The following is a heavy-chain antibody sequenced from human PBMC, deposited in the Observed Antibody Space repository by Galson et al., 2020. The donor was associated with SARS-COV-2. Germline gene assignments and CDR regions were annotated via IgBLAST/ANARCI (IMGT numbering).Heavy chain of an antibody. D-gene: IGHD3-3*01. CDR3: ARVPRRNAFGVILKGYYYAMDV. Sequence: PSEPLSLTCAVYGGTFNEYFWARIRQPLGKGLEWIGEISHGGRPKYNPSPQNRVSILTDRPKNQFSLTLTPLTAADTGVYYCARVPRRNAFGVILKGYYYAMDVWGQGTTVTVSS. V-gene: IGHV4-34*01. CDR2: ISHGGRP. CDR1: GGTFNEYF. J-gene: IGHJ6*02.